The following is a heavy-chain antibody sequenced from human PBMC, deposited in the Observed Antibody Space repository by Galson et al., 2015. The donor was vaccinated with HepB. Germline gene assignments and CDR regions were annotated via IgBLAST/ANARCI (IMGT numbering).Heavy chain of an antibody. J-gene: IGHJ4*02. Sequence: SLRLSCAASGFTFSNYALSWVRQAPGKGLEWVSAIGGRGRSTYYADSVKGRFTISRDNSKNTLHLQMSSLRAEDTAVYYCARSWGHFDWWGQGTLVTVSS. V-gene: IGHV3-23*01. CDR2: IGGRGRST. CDR3: ARSWGHFDW. D-gene: IGHD3-16*01. CDR1: GFTFSNYA.